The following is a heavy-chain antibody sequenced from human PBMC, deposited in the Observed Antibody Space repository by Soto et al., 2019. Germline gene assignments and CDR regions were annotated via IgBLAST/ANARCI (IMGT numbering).Heavy chain of an antibody. D-gene: IGHD6-13*01. J-gene: IGHJ4*02. V-gene: IGHV1-69*01. Sequence: QVQLVQSGAEVKKPGSSGKGSCKASGGTFSSYAISWVRQAPGQGLEWMGGSIPIFGTANYAQKFQGRVTITADESTSTAYMELSSLRSEDTAVYYCARRPGYSSSWGPFDYWGQGTLVTVSS. CDR3: ARRPGYSSSWGPFDY. CDR2: SIPIFGTA. CDR1: GGTFSSYA.